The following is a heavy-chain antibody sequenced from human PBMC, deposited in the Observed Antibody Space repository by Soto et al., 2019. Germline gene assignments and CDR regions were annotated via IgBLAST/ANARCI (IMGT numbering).Heavy chain of an antibody. Sequence: QVQLVQSGAEVKKPGASVKVSCKASGYTFTGYYMHWVRQAPGQGLEWMGWINPNSGGTNYAQKLQGWVTMTRDTSISTAYMELSRLRSEDTAVYYCARGSRYSSSWYPRASWFDPWGQGTLVTVSS. D-gene: IGHD6-13*01. CDR1: GYTFTGYY. J-gene: IGHJ5*02. V-gene: IGHV1-2*04. CDR2: INPNSGGT. CDR3: ARGSRYSSSWYPRASWFDP.